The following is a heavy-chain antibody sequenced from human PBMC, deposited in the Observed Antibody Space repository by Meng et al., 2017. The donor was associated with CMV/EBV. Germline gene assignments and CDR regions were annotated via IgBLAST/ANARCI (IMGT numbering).Heavy chain of an antibody. Sequence: GGSLRLSCAASGFTFSSYWMHWVRQAPGKGLVWVSRINSDGSSTSYADSVKGRFTISRDNAKNTLYLQMNSLRAEDTAVYYCARGSVQGATTAWGQGTLVTVSS. D-gene: IGHD1-26*01. CDR3: ARGSVQGATTA. CDR2: INSDGSST. V-gene: IGHV3-74*01. CDR1: GFTFSSYW. J-gene: IGHJ4*02.